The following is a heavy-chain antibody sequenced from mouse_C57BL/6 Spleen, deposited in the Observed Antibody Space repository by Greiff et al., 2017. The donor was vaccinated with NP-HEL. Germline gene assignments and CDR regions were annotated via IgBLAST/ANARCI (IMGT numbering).Heavy chain of an antibody. D-gene: IGHD2-3*01. CDR1: GFNIKNTY. Sequence: VQLKESVAELVRPGASVKLSCTASGFNIKNTYMHWVKQRPEQGLEWIGRIDPANGNTKYAPKFQGKATITADTSSNTAYLQLSSLTSEDTAIYYCAGDGYSLWYAMDYWGQGTSVTVSS. J-gene: IGHJ4*01. CDR3: AGDGYSLWYAMDY. CDR2: IDPANGNT. V-gene: IGHV14-3*01.